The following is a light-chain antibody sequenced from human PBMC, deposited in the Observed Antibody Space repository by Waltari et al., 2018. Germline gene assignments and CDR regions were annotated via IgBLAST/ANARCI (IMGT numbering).Light chain of an antibody. CDR3: AAWDDSLSVSYV. Sequence: QSVLTQPPSVSGTPGQTVTISCFGTNSNIGRNSVFWYQQLPGTAPKLLIYRDDQRPSGVPARFSGSKSGTPASLAIRGLRSEDEADYYCAAWDDSLSVSYVFGSGTKVTV. V-gene: IGLV1-47*01. CDR1: NSNIGRNS. J-gene: IGLJ1*01. CDR2: RDD.